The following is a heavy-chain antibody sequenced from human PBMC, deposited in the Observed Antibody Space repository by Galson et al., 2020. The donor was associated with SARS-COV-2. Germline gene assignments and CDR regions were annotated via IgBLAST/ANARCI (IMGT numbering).Heavy chain of an antibody. Sequence: GESLKLSCKGSGYSFTTYWIGWVRQMPGKGLEWMGFIHPTDSDTKYSPSSQGQVTISADKSITTAYLQWSSLKASDTAMYYCARFSPTRRYFDFWGQGTLVTVSS. CDR2: IHPTDSDT. CDR1: GYSFTTYW. D-gene: IGHD1-1*01. V-gene: IGHV5-51*01. J-gene: IGHJ4*02. CDR3: ARFSPTRRYFDF.